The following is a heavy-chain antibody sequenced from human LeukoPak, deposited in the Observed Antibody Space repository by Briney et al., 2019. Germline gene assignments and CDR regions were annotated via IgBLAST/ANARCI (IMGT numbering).Heavy chain of an antibody. Sequence: QRGGSLRLSCDASGFTFTSYYMGWVRQAPGEGVEWVADIDQDGSAKYYVDSVKGRFTISRDNVKNSVYLQMNNLRVEDTAVYYCTRELWPADYWGQGILVTVSS. CDR1: GFTFTSYY. V-gene: IGHV3-7*01. D-gene: IGHD3-16*01. CDR3: TRELWPADY. CDR2: IDQDGSAK. J-gene: IGHJ4*02.